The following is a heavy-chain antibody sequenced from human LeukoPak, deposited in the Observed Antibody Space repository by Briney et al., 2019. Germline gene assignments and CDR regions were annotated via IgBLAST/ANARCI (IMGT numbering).Heavy chain of an antibody. Sequence: PGGSLRLSCAASGFTVSSNYMSWVRQAPGKGLEWVANIKQDGSEKYYVDSVKGRFTISRDNAKNSLYLQMNSLRAEDTAVYYCARDPRGSQGYYGMDVWGQGTTVTVSS. V-gene: IGHV3-7*03. D-gene: IGHD1-26*01. CDR3: ARDPRGSQGYYGMDV. CDR1: GFTVSSNY. J-gene: IGHJ6*02. CDR2: IKQDGSEK.